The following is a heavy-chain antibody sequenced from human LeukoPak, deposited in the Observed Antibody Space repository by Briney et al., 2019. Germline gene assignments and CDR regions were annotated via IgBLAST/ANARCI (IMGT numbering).Heavy chain of an antibody. V-gene: IGHV1-8*01. CDR1: GYTLTSYD. D-gene: IGHD4-23*01. CDR2: MNPNSGRT. J-gene: IGHJ4*02. Sequence: ASVKVSCKASGYTLTSYDVNWVRQATGQGLEWMGWMNPNSGRTGYAQKFQGRVTITRNTSISTAYMELSSLRSEDTAVYFCARETPSRYFDYWGQGTPVTVSS. CDR3: ARETPSRYFDY.